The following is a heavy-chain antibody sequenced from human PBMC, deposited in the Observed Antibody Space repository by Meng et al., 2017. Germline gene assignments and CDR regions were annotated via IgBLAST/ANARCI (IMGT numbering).Heavy chain of an antibody. V-gene: IGHV1-2*02. J-gene: IGHJ3*02. CDR2: INPNSGGT. Sequence: ASVKVSCKASGYTFTGFYIHWMRQAPRQGLEWMGWINPNSGGTNYAQKFQGRVTMTRDTSISTAYMELSRLTSDDTAVYYCARDQGYSGYDDAFEIWGQGTMVTVSS. D-gene: IGHD5-12*01. CDR1: GYTFTGFY. CDR3: ARDQGYSGYDDAFEI.